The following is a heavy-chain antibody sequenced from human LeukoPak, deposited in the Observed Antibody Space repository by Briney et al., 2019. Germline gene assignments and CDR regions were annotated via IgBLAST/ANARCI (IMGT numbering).Heavy chain of an antibody. J-gene: IGHJ3*02. CDR1: GGSISSYY. Sequence: SETLSLTCTVPGGSISSYYWSWIRQPPGKGLEWIGYIYYSGTTNYNPSLKSRVTISVDTSKNQFSLKLSSVTAADTAVYYCARENYVGTFDIWGQGTMVNVSS. V-gene: IGHV4-59*01. CDR3: ARENYVGTFDI. D-gene: IGHD3-10*02. CDR2: IYYSGTT.